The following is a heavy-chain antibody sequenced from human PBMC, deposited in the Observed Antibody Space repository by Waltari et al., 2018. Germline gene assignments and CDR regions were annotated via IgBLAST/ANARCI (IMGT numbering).Heavy chain of an antibody. CDR1: GVTFSSYA. CDR3: TTLRYSGYDSTDY. CDR2: IIPICGTA. V-gene: IGHV1-69*14. Sequence: VQLVHSGAEVKKPGSSVKVSCKASGVTFSSYAIRWLRQPPGQGLEWMGRIIPICGTANYAQKFQGRVTITADKSTSTAYMELSSLRSEDTAVYYCTTLRYSGYDSTDYWGQGTLVTVSS. D-gene: IGHD5-12*01. J-gene: IGHJ4*02.